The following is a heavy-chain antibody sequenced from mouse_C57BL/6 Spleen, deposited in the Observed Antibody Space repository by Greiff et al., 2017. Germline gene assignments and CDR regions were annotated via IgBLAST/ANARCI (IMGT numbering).Heavy chain of an antibody. CDR3: AREGIYYGNYFDY. D-gene: IGHD2-1*01. J-gene: IGHJ2*01. Sequence: EVNVVESGGGLVKPGGSLKLSCAASGFTFSSYAMSWVRQTPEKRLEWVATISDGGSYTYYPDNVKGRFTISRDNAKNNLYLQMSHLKSEDTAMYYCAREGIYYGNYFDYWGQGTTLTVSS. CDR1: GFTFSSYA. CDR2: ISDGGSYT. V-gene: IGHV5-4*01.